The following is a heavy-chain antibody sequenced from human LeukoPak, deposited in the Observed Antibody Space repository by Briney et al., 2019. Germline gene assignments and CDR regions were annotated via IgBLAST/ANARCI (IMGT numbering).Heavy chain of an antibody. CDR3: AREALVPDY. J-gene: IGHJ4*02. D-gene: IGHD1-26*01. Sequence: GSLRLSCAASGFTFSDYYMSWIRQAPGTGLEWISYISTSGSTTLYADSVKGRFTISRDNAKNSLYLQMNSLRAEDTAVYYCAREALVPDYWGQGTPVTVSS. CDR1: GFTFSDYY. CDR2: ISTSGSTT. V-gene: IGHV3-11*01.